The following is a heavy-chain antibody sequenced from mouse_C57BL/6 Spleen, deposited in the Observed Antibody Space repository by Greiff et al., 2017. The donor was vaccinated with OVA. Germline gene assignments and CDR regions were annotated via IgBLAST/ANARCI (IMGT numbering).Heavy chain of an antibody. CDR3: ARGAGRYWYFDV. Sequence: EVKLMESGGGLVKPGGSLKLSCAASGFTFSDYGMHWVRQAPEKGLEWVAYISSGSSTIYYADTVKGRFTISRDNAKSTLFLQMTSLRSEGTAMSYCARGAGRYWYFDVWGTGTTVTVSS. CDR2: ISSGSSTI. J-gene: IGHJ1*03. D-gene: IGHD3-3*01. CDR1: GFTFSDYG. V-gene: IGHV5-17*01.